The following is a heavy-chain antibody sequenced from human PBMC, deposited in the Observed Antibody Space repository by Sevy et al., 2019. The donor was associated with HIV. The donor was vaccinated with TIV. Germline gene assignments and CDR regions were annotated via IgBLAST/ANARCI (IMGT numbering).Heavy chain of an antibody. V-gene: IGHV4-59*01. CDR2: IFYSRST. Sequence: SETLPLTCTVSGGSISGYYWSWIRQPPGKGLEWIWYIFYSRSTNYNPSLKTRATISVDTSKNQFSLKLTSVTAADTAVYYCARAAPSYYYGVDVWGQGTTVTVSS. CDR1: GGSISGYY. J-gene: IGHJ6*02. CDR3: ARAAPSYYYGVDV.